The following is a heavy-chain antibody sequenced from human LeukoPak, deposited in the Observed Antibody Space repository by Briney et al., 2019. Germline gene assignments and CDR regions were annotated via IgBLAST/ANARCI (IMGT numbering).Heavy chain of an antibody. CDR3: AREEQYNNFFDY. V-gene: IGHV1-2*02. J-gene: IGHJ4*02. CDR2: INPNSGDT. CDR1: GYTLTDYD. Sequence: ASVKVSCKASGYTLTDYDIHWVRQAPGQGLEWMGWINPNSGDTTYAQKFQGRVTMTRDTSISSAYMDLSRLNSDDTAVYFCAREEQYNNFFDYWGPGTLVTVSS. D-gene: IGHD1/OR15-1a*01.